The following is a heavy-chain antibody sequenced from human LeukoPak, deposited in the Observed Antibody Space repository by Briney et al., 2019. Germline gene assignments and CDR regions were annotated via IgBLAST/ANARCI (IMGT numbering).Heavy chain of an antibody. V-gene: IGHV2-5*01. CDR1: GFSLSTRGVA. D-gene: IGHD1-14*01. CDR2: IFWRDDT. J-gene: IGHJ3*01. Sequence: SGPTLLQPTGTLSFTFTFSGFSLSTRGVAGGGIRQSPGKALEYHSLIFWRDDTRYSPSLKSRLTITRDTSKNQVFLTMTNMDPVDTATYYCAYQPWQPPGPRDFVVWGPGTLVTVSS. CDR3: AYQPWQPPGPRDFVV.